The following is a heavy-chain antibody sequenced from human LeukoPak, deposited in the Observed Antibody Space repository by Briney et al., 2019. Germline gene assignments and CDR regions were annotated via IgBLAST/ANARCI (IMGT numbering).Heavy chain of an antibody. CDR2: ISTDGVNT. CDR3: ARCTKYTTGWCNWFDP. V-gene: IGHV3-23*01. J-gene: IGHJ5*02. D-gene: IGHD6-19*01. Sequence: GGSLRLSCAASGFTFSTYGMNWVRQTPGKGLDWVSSISTDGVNTYYADSVKGRFTISRDTSKDTLYLQMNSLSAEDTAVYYCARCTKYTTGWCNWFDPWGQGTLVTVSS. CDR1: GFTFSTYG.